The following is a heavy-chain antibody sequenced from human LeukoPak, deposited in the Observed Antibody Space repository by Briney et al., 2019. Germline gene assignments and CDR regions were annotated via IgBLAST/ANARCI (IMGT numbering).Heavy chain of an antibody. CDR3: ARRSTLYSSGFFYFDY. CDR2: IIPIFGTA. J-gene: IGHJ4*02. D-gene: IGHD6-19*01. Sequence: GASVKVSCKASGGTFSSYAISWVRQAPGQGLEWMGGIIPIFGTANYAQKFQGRVTITTDESTSTAYMELSSLRSEDTAVYYCARRSTLYSSGFFYFDYWGQGTLVTVSS. V-gene: IGHV1-69*05. CDR1: GGTFSSYA.